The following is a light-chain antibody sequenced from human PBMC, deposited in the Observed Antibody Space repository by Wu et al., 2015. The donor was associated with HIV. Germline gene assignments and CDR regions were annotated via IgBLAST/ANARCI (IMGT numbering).Light chain of an antibody. CDR1: QGISNF. Sequence: DIQMTQSPSSLSASVGDRVTITCRASQGISNFLAWYQQKPGKAPKLLIYKASHLEGGVPSRFSGSGSGTVFTLTISSLQPEDFATYYCQQYDSYPTFGQGTKVEMK. J-gene: IGKJ1*01. CDR3: QQYDSYPT. V-gene: IGKV1-16*01. CDR2: KAS.